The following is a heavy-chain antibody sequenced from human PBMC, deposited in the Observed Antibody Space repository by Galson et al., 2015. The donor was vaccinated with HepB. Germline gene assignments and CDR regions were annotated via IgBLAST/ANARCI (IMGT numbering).Heavy chain of an antibody. J-gene: IGHJ4*02. Sequence: SLRLSCAASGFTFSSYAMSWVRQAPGKGLEWVSAISGSGGSTYYADSVKGRFTISRDNSKNTLYLQMNSLRAEDTAVYYCASHLTTVVTLLNYWGQGTLVTVSS. CDR3: ASHLTTVVTLLNY. CDR1: GFTFSSYA. D-gene: IGHD4-23*01. V-gene: IGHV3-23*01. CDR2: ISGSGGST.